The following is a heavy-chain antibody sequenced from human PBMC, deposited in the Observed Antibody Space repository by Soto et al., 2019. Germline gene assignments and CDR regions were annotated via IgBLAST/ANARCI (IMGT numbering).Heavy chain of an antibody. D-gene: IGHD2-2*01. CDR2: IRSDGTDT. CDR3: TKAPEVSGSLSEH. J-gene: IGHJ1*01. CDR1: GFTFSSFW. Sequence: EVRLVESGGGLVQPGGSLRLSCEVSGFTFSSFWMHWVRQAPGKGLVWVSRIRSDGTDTNYAGSVKGRFTISRDNAKNTLYLQMNSLRVEDTGVYYCTKAPEVSGSLSEHWGQGTLVIVSS. V-gene: IGHV3-74*01.